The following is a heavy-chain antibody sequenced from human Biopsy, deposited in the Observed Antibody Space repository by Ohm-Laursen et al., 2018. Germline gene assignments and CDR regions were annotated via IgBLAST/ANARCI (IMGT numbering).Heavy chain of an antibody. CDR3: ALGGLLGSQMVYAKSGRDV. D-gene: IGHD2-8*01. CDR2: MNPDSGRS. Sequence: GASVKVSCKATGGTFIGFDINWVRQVPGQGLEWMGWMNPDSGRSNWAAKFQGRLSMTRITSVSTAFMELTSLRSEDTAVYYCALGGLLGSQMVYAKSGRDVGGQGTTVTASS. V-gene: IGHV1-8*01. CDR1: GGTFIGFD. J-gene: IGHJ6*01.